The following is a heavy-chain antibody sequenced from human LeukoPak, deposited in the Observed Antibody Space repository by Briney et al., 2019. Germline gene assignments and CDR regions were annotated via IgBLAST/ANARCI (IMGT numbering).Heavy chain of an antibody. D-gene: IGHD6-13*01. Sequence: SETLSLTWTVSGGSISSGGYYWSWSRQHPGKGLGWIGYIYYSGSTYYSPSLKSRVTISVDTSKNRFSLKLSSVTAADTAVYYCARESGAAGIFDYWGQGTLVTVSS. J-gene: IGHJ4*02. V-gene: IGHV4-31*02. CDR1: GGSISSGGYY. CDR2: IYYSGST. CDR3: ARESGAAGIFDY.